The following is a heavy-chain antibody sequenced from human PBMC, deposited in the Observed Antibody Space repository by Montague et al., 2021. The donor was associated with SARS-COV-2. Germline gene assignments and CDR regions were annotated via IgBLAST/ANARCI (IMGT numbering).Heavy chain of an antibody. CDR2: ISGSGDIT. V-gene: IGHV3-23*01. J-gene: IGHJ4*02. CDR3: AKEAVYSSSWEYFDY. Sequence: SLRLSCAASGFSFSNYAMSWVRQAPGKGLEWASPISGSGDITHYADSVKGRFTISRDNSKNTLYLQMNSLRAEDTAVYYCAKEAVYSSSWEYFDYWGQGTLVTVSS. CDR1: GFSFSNYA. D-gene: IGHD6-13*01.